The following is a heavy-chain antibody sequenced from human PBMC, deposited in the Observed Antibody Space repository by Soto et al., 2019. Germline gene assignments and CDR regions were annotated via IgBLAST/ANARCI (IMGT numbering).Heavy chain of an antibody. D-gene: IGHD3-22*01. V-gene: IGHV3-23*01. CDR2: ISGSGGST. Sequence: GGSLRLSCAASGFTFSSYAMSWVRQAPGKGLEWVSAISGSGGSTYYADSVKGRFTISRDNSKNTLYLQMNSLRAEDTAVYYCAKDQTYYYDSSGYPPHAFDIWGQGTMVTVSS. CDR3: AKDQTYYYDSSGYPPHAFDI. CDR1: GFTFSSYA. J-gene: IGHJ3*02.